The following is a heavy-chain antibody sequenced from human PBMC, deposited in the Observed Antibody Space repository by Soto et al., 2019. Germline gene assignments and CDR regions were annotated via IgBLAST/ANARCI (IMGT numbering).Heavy chain of an antibody. J-gene: IGHJ4*02. D-gene: IGHD4-17*01. CDR2: IYHSGSS. CDR3: ARDLLDTTVDYYFDY. V-gene: IGHV4-30-4*01. Sequence: QVQLQESGPGLVKPSQTLSLTCTVSGGSISSGTYYWSWIRQPPGKGLEWIGYIYHSGSSQYNPSLKSRVTLSIDTSKNQFSLELRSVTAADTAVYYCARDLLDTTVDYYFDYWGPGRLVTVSS. CDR1: GGSISSGTYY.